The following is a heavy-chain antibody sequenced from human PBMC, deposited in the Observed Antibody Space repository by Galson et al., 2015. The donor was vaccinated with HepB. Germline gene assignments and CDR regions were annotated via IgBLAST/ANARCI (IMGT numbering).Heavy chain of an antibody. CDR1: AGSFSIYY. CDR3: ASGWELLGYYFDY. CDR2: INHSGST. Sequence: SETLSLTCAVYAGSFSIYYWSWIRQPPGKGLEWIGEINHSGSTNYNPSLKSRVTISVDTSKNQFSLKLSSVTAADTAVYYCASGWELLGYYFDYWGQGTLVTVSS. J-gene: IGHJ4*02. D-gene: IGHD1-26*01. V-gene: IGHV4-34*01.